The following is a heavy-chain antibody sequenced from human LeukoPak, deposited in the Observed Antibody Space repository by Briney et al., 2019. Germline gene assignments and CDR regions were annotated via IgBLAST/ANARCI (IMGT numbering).Heavy chain of an antibody. J-gene: IGHJ6*02. Sequence: GGSLRLSCAASGFTFSSYAMHWVRQAPGKGLEWVAVISYDGSNKYYADSVKGRFTISRDNSKNTLYLQMNSLRAEDTAVYYCARERSGGSFGYGMDVWGQGTTVTVSS. CDR2: ISYDGSNK. V-gene: IGHV3-30-3*01. CDR1: GFTFSSYA. D-gene: IGHD1-26*01. CDR3: ARERSGGSFGYGMDV.